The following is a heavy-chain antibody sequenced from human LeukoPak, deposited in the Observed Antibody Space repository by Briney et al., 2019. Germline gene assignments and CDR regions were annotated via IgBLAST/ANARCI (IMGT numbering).Heavy chain of an antibody. CDR2: IYYSGST. V-gene: IGHV4-59*12. J-gene: IGHJ4*02. CDR1: GGAISSYY. CDR3: ARAMYYYDSSGYSEGYFDY. D-gene: IGHD3-22*01. Sequence: PSETLSLTCTVSGGAISSYYWSWIRQPPGKGLEWIGYIYYSGSTYYNPSLKSRVTISVDTSKNQFSLKLSSVTAADTAVYYCARAMYYYDSSGYSEGYFDYWGQGTLVTVSS.